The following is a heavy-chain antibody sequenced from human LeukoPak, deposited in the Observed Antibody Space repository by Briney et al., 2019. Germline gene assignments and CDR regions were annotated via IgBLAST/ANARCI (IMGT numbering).Heavy chain of an antibody. CDR1: GYTFTGYY. CDR3: ARKRITMVRGVIISSWFDP. J-gene: IGHJ5*02. V-gene: IGHV1-2*02. CDR2: INPNSGGT. D-gene: IGHD3-10*01. Sequence: ASVKVSCKASGYTFTGYYMHWVRQAPGQELEWMGWINPNSGGTNYAQKFQGRVTMTRDTSISTAYMELSRLRSDDTAVYYCARKRITMVRGVIISSWFDPWGQGTLVTVSS.